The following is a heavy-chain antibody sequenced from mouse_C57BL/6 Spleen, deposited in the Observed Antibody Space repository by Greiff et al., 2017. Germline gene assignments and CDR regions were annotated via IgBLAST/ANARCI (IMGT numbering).Heavy chain of an antibody. CDR1: GFTFSDYG. V-gene: IGHV5-17*01. CDR2: ISSGSSTI. J-gene: IGHJ4*01. CDR3: AKKAQATDDYAMDD. D-gene: IGHD3-2*02. Sequence: EVQLLQSGGVLVKPGGSLKLSCAASGFTFSDYGMHWVLQAPEQGLEWVAYISSGSSTIYYAPTLKGRFTFSRDNAKNTLFLQMTSLRSEDTAMYYCAKKAQATDDYAMDDWGQGTTVTVSS.